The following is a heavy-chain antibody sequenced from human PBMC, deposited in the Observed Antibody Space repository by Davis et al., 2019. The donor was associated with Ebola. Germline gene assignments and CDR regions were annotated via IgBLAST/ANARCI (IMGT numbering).Heavy chain of an antibody. CDR3: ARQGCSSSSCYSDY. Sequence: KVSCKGSGYSFSNYWISWVRQMPGKGLEWMGKFDPSDSYTHYSPSLQGHVTISADKSISTAYLQWSSLKASDTAMYYCARQGCSSSSCYSDYWGQGTLVTVSS. J-gene: IGHJ4*02. CDR2: FDPSDSYT. CDR1: GYSFSNYW. D-gene: IGHD2-2*02. V-gene: IGHV5-10-1*01.